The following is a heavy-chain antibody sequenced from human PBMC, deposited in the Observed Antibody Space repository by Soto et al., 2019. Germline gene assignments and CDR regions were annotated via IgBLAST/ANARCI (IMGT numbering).Heavy chain of an antibody. CDR3: ARRYSSSSDY. CDR1: GGSISSYY. CDR2: IFYSGST. Sequence: SSETLSLTCTVSGGSISSYYWSWIRQPPGKGLEWIGYIFYSGSTNYTPSLKSRVTISVDTSKNQFSLKLSSVTAADTAVYYCARRYSSSSDYWGQGTLVTVS. D-gene: IGHD6-13*01. V-gene: IGHV4-59*08. J-gene: IGHJ4*02.